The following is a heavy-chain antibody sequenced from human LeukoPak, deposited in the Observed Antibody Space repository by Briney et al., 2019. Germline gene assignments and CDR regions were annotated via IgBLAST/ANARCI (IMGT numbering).Heavy chain of an antibody. CDR2: IPYDGSNK. CDR3: AKGVTTTVTTYFDY. J-gene: IGHJ4*02. V-gene: IGHV3-30*18. D-gene: IGHD4-17*01. CDR1: GFTFSSYG. Sequence: GGSLRLSCAASGFTFSSYGMHWVRQAPGKGLEWVAVIPYDGSNKYYADSVKGRFTISRDNSKNTLYLQMNSLRAEDTAVYYCAKGVTTTVTTYFDYWGQGTLVTVSS.